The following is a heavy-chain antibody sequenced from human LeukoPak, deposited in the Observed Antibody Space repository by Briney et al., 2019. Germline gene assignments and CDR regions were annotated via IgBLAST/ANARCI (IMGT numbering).Heavy chain of an antibody. V-gene: IGHV3-23*01. D-gene: IGHD3-10*01. CDR2: VSTSGGST. CDR1: GLTFSRYA. J-gene: IGHJ4*02. CDR3: AKGEYFGSGASLFDY. Sequence: GGSLRLSCAASGLTFSRYAMSWVRQAPGKGLEWVPGVSTSGGSTSYADSVKGRFTISRDNSKNTLYLQMNSLRAEDTALYYCAKGEYFGSGASLFDYWGQGTLVTVSS.